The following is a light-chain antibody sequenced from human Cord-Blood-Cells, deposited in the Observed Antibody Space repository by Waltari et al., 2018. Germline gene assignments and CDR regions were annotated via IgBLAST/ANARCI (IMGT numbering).Light chain of an antibody. CDR1: SSDVGCYKL. CDR2: EVS. CDR3: CSYAGSSTWV. J-gene: IGLJ3*02. Sequence: QSALTQPASVSGFPGQSITISCTGTSSDVGCYKLVSWYQRHPGKAPKVMIYEVSKRPSGVSNRFSGSKSGNTASLTISGLQAEDEADYYGCSYAGSSTWVFGGGTKLTVL. V-gene: IGLV2-23*02.